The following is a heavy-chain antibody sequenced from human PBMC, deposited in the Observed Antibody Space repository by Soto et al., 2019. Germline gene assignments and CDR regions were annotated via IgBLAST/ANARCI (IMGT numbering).Heavy chain of an antibody. CDR2: ISAYNGNT. J-gene: IGHJ4*02. CDR1: GYTFTSYG. V-gene: IGHV1-18*01. D-gene: IGHD3-22*01. Sequence: ASVKVSCKASGYTFTSYGISWVRQAPGQGLEWMGWISAYNGNTNYAQKLQGRVTMTTDTSTSTAYMELRSLRSDDTAVYYCARASTPKYYYDSSGYYYYFDYWGQGTLVTVSS. CDR3: ARASTPKYYYDSSGYYYYFDY.